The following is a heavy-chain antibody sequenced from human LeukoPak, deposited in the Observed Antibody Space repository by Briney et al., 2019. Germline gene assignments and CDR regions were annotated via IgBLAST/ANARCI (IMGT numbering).Heavy chain of an antibody. CDR2: ISSSGGSI. J-gene: IGHJ6*02. CDR3: ARGGEGTVVTRLYGMDV. Sequence: PGGSLRLSCAASGFTFSSYEMNWVRQAPGKGLEWVSYISSSGGSIYYADSVKGRFTSSRDNTKNSLYLQMNSLRAEDTAVYYCARGGEGTVVTRLYGMDVWGQGTTVTVSS. D-gene: IGHD4-23*01. CDR1: GFTFSSYE. V-gene: IGHV3-48*03.